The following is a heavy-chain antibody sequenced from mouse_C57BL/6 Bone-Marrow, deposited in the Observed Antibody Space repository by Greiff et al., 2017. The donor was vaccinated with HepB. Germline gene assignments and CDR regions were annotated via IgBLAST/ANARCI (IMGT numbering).Heavy chain of an antibody. CDR2: INPGSGGT. Sequence: QVQLQQSGAELVRPGTSVKVSCKASGYAFTNYLIEWVKQRPGQGLEWIGVINPGSGGTNYNEKFKGKATLTADKSSSTAYMQLSSLTSEDSAVYFCARVWLREGLDYWGQGTTLTVSS. CDR1: GYAFTNYL. V-gene: IGHV1-54*01. J-gene: IGHJ2*01. D-gene: IGHD2-2*01. CDR3: ARVWLREGLDY.